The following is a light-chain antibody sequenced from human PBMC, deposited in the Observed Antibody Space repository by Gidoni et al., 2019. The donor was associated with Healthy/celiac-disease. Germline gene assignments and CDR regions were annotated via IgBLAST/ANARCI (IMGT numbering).Light chain of an antibody. CDR3: QQYGSSPRT. V-gene: IGKV3-20*01. CDR1: QSVSSSY. Sequence: ERATLSCRASQSVSSSYLAWYQQKPGQAPRLLIYGASSRATGIPDRFSGSGSGTDFTLTISRLEPEDFAVYYCQQYGSSPRTFGPXTKVDIK. CDR2: GAS. J-gene: IGKJ3*01.